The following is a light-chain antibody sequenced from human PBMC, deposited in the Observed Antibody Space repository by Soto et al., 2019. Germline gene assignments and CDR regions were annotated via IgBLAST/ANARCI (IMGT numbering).Light chain of an antibody. J-gene: IGKJ4*01. CDR3: QQYGGSPRLT. Sequence: EIVLTQSPCTLSLSPGERATLSCRASQSVSSSYLAWYQETPGQAPRLXIYGASSRANGIPDRFSGSGSGTDLTLTISRLEPEDFAAYYGQQYGGSPRLTFGGGIKVDIK. CDR2: GAS. V-gene: IGKV3-20*01. CDR1: QSVSSSY.